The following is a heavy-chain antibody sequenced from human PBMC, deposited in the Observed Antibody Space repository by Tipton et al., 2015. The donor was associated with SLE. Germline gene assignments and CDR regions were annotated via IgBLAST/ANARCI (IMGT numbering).Heavy chain of an antibody. CDR2: IYYSGST. J-gene: IGHJ3*02. D-gene: IGHD3-9*01. CDR1: GGSIGTYY. V-gene: IGHV4-59*12. CDR3: ASGILTGYAAFDI. Sequence: GLVKPSETLSLTCTVSGGSIGTYYWSWIRQPPGKGLEWIGTIYYSGSTSYNPSLKSRVTISIDTSNDHFSLRLSSVTAADTAVYYCASGILTGYAAFDIWGPGTMVTVSS.